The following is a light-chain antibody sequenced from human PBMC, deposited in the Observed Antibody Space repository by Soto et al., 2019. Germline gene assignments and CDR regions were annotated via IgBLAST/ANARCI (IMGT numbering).Light chain of an antibody. CDR2: DVN. J-gene: IGLJ3*02. Sequence: QSALTQPASVSGSPGQSITISCTGTRSDVGGYNHVSWYQQHPGKAPKLMISDVNKRPSGVSNHFSGSKSGNTASLTISGLQVEDEADYYCCSYAGSSTWVFGGGTKLTVL. CDR1: RSDVGGYNH. CDR3: CSYAGSSTWV. V-gene: IGLV2-23*02.